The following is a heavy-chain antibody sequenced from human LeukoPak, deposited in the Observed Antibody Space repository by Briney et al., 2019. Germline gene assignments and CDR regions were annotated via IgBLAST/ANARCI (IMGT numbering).Heavy chain of an antibody. V-gene: IGHV3-48*03. J-gene: IGHJ2*01. CDR3: ARLPGYSSSWYDWYFDL. CDR2: ISSSASTI. D-gene: IGHD6-13*01. Sequence: GGSLRLSCAASGFTFSSYEMNWVRQAPGKGLEWVSYISSSASTIYSADSVKGRFTISRDNARNSLYLQMNSLRAEDTAVYYCARLPGYSSSWYDWYFDLWGRGTLVTVSS. CDR1: GFTFSSYE.